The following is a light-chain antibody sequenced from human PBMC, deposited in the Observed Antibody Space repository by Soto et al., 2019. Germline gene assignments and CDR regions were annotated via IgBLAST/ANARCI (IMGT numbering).Light chain of an antibody. Sequence: EIVLTQSPGTLSLSPGERATLSCRASQSVSSSYLAWYQQKPGQAPRLLIYRTSNRATGIPDRFSGSGSGTDFTLTISRLVPEDFAVYWCQQYDSSPRTFGQGTKVEIK. CDR3: QQYDSSPRT. V-gene: IGKV3-20*01. CDR1: QSVSSSY. J-gene: IGKJ1*01. CDR2: RTS.